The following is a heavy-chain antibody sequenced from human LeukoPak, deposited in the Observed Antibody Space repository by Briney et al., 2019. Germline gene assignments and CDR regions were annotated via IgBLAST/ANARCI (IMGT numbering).Heavy chain of an antibody. J-gene: IGHJ5*02. D-gene: IGHD2-2*01. V-gene: IGHV3-73*01. CDR2: IRSKANSYAT. CDR3: TSLGYCSSTSCRRGNWFDP. CDR1: GFTFSGSA. Sequence: GGSLRLSCAASGFTFSGSAMHWVRQASGKGLEWVGRIRSKANSYATAYAASVRGRFTISRDDSKNTAYLQMNSLKTEDTAVYYCTSLGYCSSTSCRRGNWFDPWGQGTLVTVSS.